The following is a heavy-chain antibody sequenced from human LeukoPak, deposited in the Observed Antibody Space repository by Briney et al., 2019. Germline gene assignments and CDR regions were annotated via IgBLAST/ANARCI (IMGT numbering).Heavy chain of an antibody. D-gene: IGHD3-22*01. CDR1: GFTFANYA. Sequence: GGSLRLSCAASGFTFANYAMHWVRQPPGKGLEGLAFIRYDGTNKFYGDSVKGRFTISRDNSKNTLDLQMNSLRTEDTAVYYCAKEDGYYDSCLWPWGQGTLVTVSS. CDR2: IRYDGTNK. CDR3: AKEDGYYDSCLWP. V-gene: IGHV3-30*02. J-gene: IGHJ5*02.